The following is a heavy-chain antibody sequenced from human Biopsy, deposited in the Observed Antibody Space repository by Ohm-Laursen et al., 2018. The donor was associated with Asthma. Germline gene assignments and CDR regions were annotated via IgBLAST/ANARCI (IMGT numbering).Heavy chain of an antibody. CDR1: GGTFNTYV. D-gene: IGHD2-15*01. CDR3: ARKAGSCISRACYSLDF. Sequence: FSVKVSCKSLGGTFNTYVIGWVRQAPGQGLEWMGGINSVFGTTTYPQKFQDRVTITADDSTSTVYMELSSLRSEDTAVYYCARKAGSCISRACYSLDFWGQGTLVTVSS. V-gene: IGHV1-69*01. CDR2: INSVFGTT. J-gene: IGHJ4*02.